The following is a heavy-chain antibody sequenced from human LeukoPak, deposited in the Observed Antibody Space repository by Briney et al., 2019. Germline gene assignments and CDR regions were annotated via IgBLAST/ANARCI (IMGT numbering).Heavy chain of an antibody. J-gene: IGHJ6*03. CDR3: ATICSTSCYGYYMDV. D-gene: IGHD2-2*01. Sequence: GGSLRLSCAASGFLFSSYWMSWVRQAPGKGLEWVANIKHDGSDKYYVDSVTGRFTISRDNAKNSLSLQMNSLRVEDTAIYYCATICSTSCYGYYMDVWGKGTTVTVSS. CDR2: IKHDGSDK. V-gene: IGHV3-7*01. CDR1: GFLFSSYW.